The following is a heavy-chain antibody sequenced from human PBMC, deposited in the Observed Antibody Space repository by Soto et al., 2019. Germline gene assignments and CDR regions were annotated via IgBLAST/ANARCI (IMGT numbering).Heavy chain of an antibody. CDR3: GRALFCTSTSCYIAVSVLGLDV. J-gene: IGHJ6*02. V-gene: IGHV3-30-3*01. CDR1: VFTFINYA. CDR2: ISYDGNNK. Sequence: PGWSLRLSCAASVFTFINYAMHWVRQAPGKGLEWVAVISYDGNNKYYAASVKGRFTISRDSSKNTLYLQMNSLRAEDTAIYYCGRALFCTSTSCYIAVSVLGLDVWGQGTTVTV. D-gene: IGHD2-2*02.